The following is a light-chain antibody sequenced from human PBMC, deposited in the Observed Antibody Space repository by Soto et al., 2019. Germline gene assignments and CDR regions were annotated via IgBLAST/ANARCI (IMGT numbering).Light chain of an antibody. CDR2: NDN. CDR3: SAWDDSLDIWV. V-gene: IGLV1-44*01. CDR1: SSNIGSET. J-gene: IGLJ3*02. Sequence: QSVLTQPPSASGTPGQRVNISCYGSSSNIGSETVNWYQQLSGMAPKLLIYNDNQRRSGVPDRFSGSKSGTSASLALSGLQPEDEADYYCSAWDDSLDIWVFGGGTKLTVL.